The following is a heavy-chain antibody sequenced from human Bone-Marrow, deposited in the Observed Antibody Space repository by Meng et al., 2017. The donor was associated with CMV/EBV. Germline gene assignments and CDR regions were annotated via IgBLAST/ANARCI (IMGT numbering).Heavy chain of an antibody. CDR3: ARDRGFSGYDSFDY. J-gene: IGHJ4*02. Sequence: KASGYTFSGCYIHWVRQAPGQGLEWMGWINPNSGGTKYAQNFQGRVTMTRDTSISTAYMELSTLRSDDTAMYYCARDRGFSGYDSFDYWGQGTLITVSS. D-gene: IGHD5-12*01. V-gene: IGHV1-2*02. CDR2: INPNSGGT. CDR1: GYTFSGCY.